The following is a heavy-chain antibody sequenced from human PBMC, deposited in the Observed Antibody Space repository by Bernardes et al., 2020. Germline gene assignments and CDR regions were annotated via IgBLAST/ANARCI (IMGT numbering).Heavy chain of an antibody. CDR1: WFTVTRTY. CDR3: ARIRNIVATISAWGYFDL. CDR2: LYSGGST. J-gene: IGHJ2*01. V-gene: IGHV3-53*01. D-gene: IGHD5-12*01. Sequence: GFLQLSFPASWFTVTRTYMIWVSQAPWKGLAWVSVLYSGGSTYYADSVTGRFTISRDNSKNTLYLQMNSLRAEDTAVYYCARIRNIVATISAWGYFDLWGRGTLVTVSS.